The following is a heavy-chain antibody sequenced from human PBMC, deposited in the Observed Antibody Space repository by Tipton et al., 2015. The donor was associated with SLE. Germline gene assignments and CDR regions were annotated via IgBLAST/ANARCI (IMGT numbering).Heavy chain of an antibody. CDR2: IYPGDSDT. V-gene: IGHV5-51*03. J-gene: IGHJ5*02. Sequence: QLVQSGAEVKKPGESLKISCKGSGYSFTTYWIGWVRQMPGKGLEWMGNIYPGDSDTRYGPSFQGQVTISADKSISTAYLQWSSLKASDTAMYYCARRPSGFTIPGAWFDPWGQGTLVTVSS. CDR1: GYSFTTYW. CDR3: ARRPSGFTIPGAWFDP. D-gene: IGHD3-9*01.